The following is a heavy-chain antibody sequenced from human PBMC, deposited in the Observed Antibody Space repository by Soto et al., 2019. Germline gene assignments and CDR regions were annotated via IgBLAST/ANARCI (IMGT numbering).Heavy chain of an antibody. D-gene: IGHD3-3*01. V-gene: IGHV4-34*01. J-gene: IGHJ6*02. Sequence: QVQLQQWGAEVLKPSETLSLTCVVNGGSFSGYYWTWIRQPPGKGLEWIGEINDSGITDSNPSLESRVTISVDMSKNQFSLRVNSVAAADTAVDHCARGRTSVPDRRGIGYYGLDVWGQGTTVNVSS. CDR3: ARGRTSVPDRRGIGYYGLDV. CDR1: GGSFSGYY. CDR2: INDSGIT.